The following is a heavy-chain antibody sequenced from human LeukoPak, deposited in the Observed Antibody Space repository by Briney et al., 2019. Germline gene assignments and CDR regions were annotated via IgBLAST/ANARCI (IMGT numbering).Heavy chain of an antibody. J-gene: IGHJ5*02. D-gene: IGHD1/OR15-1a*01. CDR1: GGSISSGDYS. CDR3: AREVWNIRNPGAWLDP. CDR2: IFYTGST. V-gene: IGHV4-31*03. Sequence: SQTPSLTCTVSGGSISSGDYSWSWIRQHPGKGLEWIGYIFYTGSTYYNPSLKSRLTISVDTSKNQFSLKLSSVTAADTAVYYCAREVWNIRNPGAWLDPWGQGSLVIVS.